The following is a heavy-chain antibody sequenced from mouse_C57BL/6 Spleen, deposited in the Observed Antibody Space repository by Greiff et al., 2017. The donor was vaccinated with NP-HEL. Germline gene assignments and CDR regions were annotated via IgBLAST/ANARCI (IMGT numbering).Heavy chain of an antibody. CDR1: GYTFTDYY. CDR2: INPNNGGT. J-gene: IGHJ2*01. D-gene: IGHD2-4*01. Sequence: EVQLQQSGPELVKPGASVKISCKASGYTFTDYYMNWVKQSHGKSLEWIGDINPNNGGTSYNQKFKGKATLTVDKSSSTAYMELRSLTSEDSAVYYCARDEDDYGDFDYWGQGTTLTVSS. CDR3: ARDEDDYGDFDY. V-gene: IGHV1-26*01.